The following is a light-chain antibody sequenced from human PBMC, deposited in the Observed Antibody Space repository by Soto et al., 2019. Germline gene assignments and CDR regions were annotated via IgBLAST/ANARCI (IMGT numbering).Light chain of an antibody. J-gene: IGKJ4*01. Sequence: DIVLTQSPATLSLSPGERATLSCGASQTVDKNYLGWYQQKPGLAPRLLIYDISNRATGIPDRFSGSGSETHFTLTVTTLEPEDFAVYYCQQYAHSPLAFGGGTRVEMK. V-gene: IGKV3D-20*01. CDR2: DIS. CDR3: QQYAHSPLA. CDR1: QTVDKNY.